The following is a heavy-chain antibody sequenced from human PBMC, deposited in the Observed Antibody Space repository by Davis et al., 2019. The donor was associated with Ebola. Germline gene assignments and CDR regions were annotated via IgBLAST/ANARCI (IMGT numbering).Heavy chain of an antibody. V-gene: IGHV3-9*01. CDR3: AKDISGTTYGMDV. D-gene: IGHD1-7*01. CDR1: GFTFADYA. J-gene: IGHJ6*02. CDR2: ISWNSGSI. Sequence: GGSLRLSCAASGFTFADYAMHWVRQAPGKGLEWVSGISWNSGSIGYADSVKGRFTISRDNAKNSLYLQMNSLRAEDTALYYCAKDISGTTYGMDVWGQGTTVTVSS.